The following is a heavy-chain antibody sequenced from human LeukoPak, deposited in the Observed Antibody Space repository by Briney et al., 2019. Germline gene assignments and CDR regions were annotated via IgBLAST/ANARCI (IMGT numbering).Heavy chain of an antibody. J-gene: IGHJ4*02. CDR2: ISPNSGDT. CDR3: ARGDSELLGFVDY. D-gene: IGHD1-7*01. V-gene: IGHV1-2*02. Sequence: GASVKVSCKASGYTFTGYYMHWVRQAPGQGLEWMGWISPNSGDTNYAQKFQGRVTMTRDTSISTAYMELSRLRSDDTAVYYCARGDSELLGFVDYWGQGTLVTVSS. CDR1: GYTFTGYY.